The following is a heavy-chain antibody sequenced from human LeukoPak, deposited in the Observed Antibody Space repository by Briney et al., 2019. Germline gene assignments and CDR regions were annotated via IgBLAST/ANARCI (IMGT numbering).Heavy chain of an antibody. V-gene: IGHV3-74*01. Sequence: PGGSLRLSCAASGFTFSSYWMHWVRQAPGKGLVWVSRINTDGSRTSYADSVKGRFTTSRDNARNTLYLQMNSLRAEDTAVYYCAREGSVAGIDDAFDIWGQGTTVTVSS. CDR1: GFTFSSYW. D-gene: IGHD6-13*01. CDR2: INTDGSRT. J-gene: IGHJ3*02. CDR3: AREGSVAGIDDAFDI.